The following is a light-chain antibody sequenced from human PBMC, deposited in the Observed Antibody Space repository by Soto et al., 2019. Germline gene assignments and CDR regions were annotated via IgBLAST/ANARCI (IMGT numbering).Light chain of an antibody. Sequence: EIVLTQSPGTLSLSPGERATLSCRASQSVRSTYLAWYQQKPGQAPRLLIHGASSRATGIPDRFSGSGSGTDFTLTISRLEPGDFAVYYCQQYGSSLSITFGQGTRLEIK. CDR2: GAS. J-gene: IGKJ5*01. CDR1: QSVRSTY. V-gene: IGKV3-20*01. CDR3: QQYGSSLSIT.